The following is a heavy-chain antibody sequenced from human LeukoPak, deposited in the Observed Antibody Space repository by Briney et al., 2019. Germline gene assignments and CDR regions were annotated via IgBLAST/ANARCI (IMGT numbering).Heavy chain of an antibody. V-gene: IGHV3-23*01. J-gene: IGHJ4*02. CDR2: IFGTTVIT. Sequence: GGALRLSCVASGFTFRSYAMSWVRQAPGKGLEWVSSIFGTTVITNYADSVKGRVTTSRDNSRNTVYLEKNSLRAENTAVYYCAKDVTYYSNFSANYCSPPLQQYWGQGTLVTVSS. CDR1: GFTFRSYA. CDR3: AKDVTYYSNFSANYCSPPLQQY. D-gene: IGHD3-22*01.